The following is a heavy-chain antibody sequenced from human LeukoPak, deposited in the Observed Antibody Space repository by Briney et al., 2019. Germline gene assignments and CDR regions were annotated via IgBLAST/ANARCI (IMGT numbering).Heavy chain of an antibody. CDR3: ATERGGNFYFDY. V-gene: IGHV1-18*01. CDR1: GYTFTSYG. Sequence: ASVKVSCKASGYTFTSYGISWVRQAPGQGLEWMGWISAYNGNTNYAQKLQGRVTMTTDTSTSTAYMELRSLRSDDTAVYYCATERGGNFYFDYWGQGILVTVSS. D-gene: IGHD4-23*01. J-gene: IGHJ4*02. CDR2: ISAYNGNT.